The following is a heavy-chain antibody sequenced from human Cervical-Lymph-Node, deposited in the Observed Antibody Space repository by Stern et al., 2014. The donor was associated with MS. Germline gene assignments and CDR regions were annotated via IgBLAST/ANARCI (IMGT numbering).Heavy chain of an antibody. CDR2: IKRDGSEK. Sequence: VQLGQSGGGLVQPGGSLRLSCAASGFTFKTDWMSWVRQAPGKGLEWVASIKRDGSEKYSVDSVKGGFTISRDNAQNSLYLELNSLRAEDTAVYYCARVIASNWYYFDYWGQGTLVTVSS. CDR3: ARVIASNWYYFDY. D-gene: IGHD6-13*01. J-gene: IGHJ4*02. CDR1: GFTFKTDW. V-gene: IGHV3-7*01.